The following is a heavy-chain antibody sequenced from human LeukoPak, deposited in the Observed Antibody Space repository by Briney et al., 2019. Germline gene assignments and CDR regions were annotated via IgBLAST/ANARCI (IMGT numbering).Heavy chain of an antibody. CDR2: INHSGST. CDR1: GGSFSGYY. V-gene: IGHV4-34*01. J-gene: IGHJ4*02. D-gene: IGHD3-3*01. CDR3: ARVRLGIFGVVNRNFRVDY. Sequence: SETLSLTCAVYGGSFSGYYWSWIRQPPGKGLEWIGEINHSGSTNYNPSLKSRGTISVDTSKNQFSLKLSSVTAADTAVYYCARVRLGIFGVVNRNFRVDYWGQGTLVTVSS.